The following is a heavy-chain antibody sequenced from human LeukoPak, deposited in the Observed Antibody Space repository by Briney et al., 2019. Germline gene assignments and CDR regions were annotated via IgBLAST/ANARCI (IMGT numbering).Heavy chain of an antibody. V-gene: IGHV3-15*01. D-gene: IGHD3-22*01. J-gene: IGHJ5*02. CDR3: AKVAMIVVATAWFDP. CDR1: GFTFSNAW. Sequence: GGSLRLSCAASGFTFSNAWMSWVRQAPGKGLEWVGRIKSKTDGGTTDYAAPVKGRFTISRDDSKNTLYLQMNSLKTEDTAVYYCAKVAMIVVATAWFDPWGQGTLVTVSS. CDR2: IKSKTDGGTT.